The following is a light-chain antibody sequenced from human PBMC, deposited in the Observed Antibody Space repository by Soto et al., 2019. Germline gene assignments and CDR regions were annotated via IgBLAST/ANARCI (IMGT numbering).Light chain of an antibody. CDR3: QHYGSTPWT. CDR2: GAS. J-gene: IGKJ1*01. CDR1: QSVSSSY. V-gene: IGKV3-20*01. Sequence: EVVLTQSPGTLSLSAGERATLSCRASQSVSSSYLAWYQQKPGQAPRLLIYGASSRATDIPDRITGSGSGIDFTLTISRLKPEDFAVYYCQHYGSTPWTFGQGTKVEIK.